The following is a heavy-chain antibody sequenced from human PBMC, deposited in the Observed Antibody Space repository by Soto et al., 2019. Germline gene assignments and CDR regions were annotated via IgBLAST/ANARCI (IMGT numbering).Heavy chain of an antibody. CDR2: MNPNSGNT. CDR1: GYTFTSYD. V-gene: IGHV1-8*01. Sequence: QVQLVQSGAEVNKPGASVKVSCKPSGYTFTSYDINWVRQATGQGLVWMGWMNPNSGNTGYAQKFQGRVTRTRNTSVSTAYMELSSLRSEGTAVYSWARRFSGRAGAARRSNYFAYWGQGPLVTVSS. CDR3: ARRFSGRAGAARRSNYFAY. J-gene: IGHJ4*02. D-gene: IGHD3-10*01.